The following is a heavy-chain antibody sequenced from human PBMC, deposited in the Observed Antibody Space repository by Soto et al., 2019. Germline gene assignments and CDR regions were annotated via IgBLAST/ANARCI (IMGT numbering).Heavy chain of an antibody. Sequence: GGSLRLSCVASGLTFNNAWMNWVRQAPGKGLEWVGRIRSKSDGGTTDYAAPVKGRFTISRDDSKNMVDLQMSSLKTEDTAIYYSTTYSGEAFEYWGQGALVTVSS. CDR2: IRSKSDGGTT. D-gene: IGHD1-26*01. CDR1: GLTFNNAW. J-gene: IGHJ4*02. CDR3: TTYSGEAFEY. V-gene: IGHV3-15*01.